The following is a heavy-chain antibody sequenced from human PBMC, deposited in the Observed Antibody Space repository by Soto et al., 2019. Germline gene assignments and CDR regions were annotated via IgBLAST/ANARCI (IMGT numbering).Heavy chain of an antibody. D-gene: IGHD3-22*01. CDR3: ARDPGRDSPIDY. V-gene: IGHV3-33*01. CDR2: IWHDGGEK. Sequence: QVLLVESGGGVVQPGRSLRLSCTASGFTLSDYGMHWVRQAPGKGLEWVAVIWHDGGEKYYADSVTGRFTISRDNSKNTVHLQIDSLGTEDTALYYCARDPGRDSPIDYWGQGTLVTVSS. CDR1: GFTLSDYG. J-gene: IGHJ4*02.